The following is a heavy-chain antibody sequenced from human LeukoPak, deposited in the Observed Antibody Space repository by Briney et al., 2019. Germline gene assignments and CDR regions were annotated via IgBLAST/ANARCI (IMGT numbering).Heavy chain of an antibody. J-gene: IGHJ4*02. V-gene: IGHV3-7*01. CDR1: GFTFSSYW. CDR2: IKQYGSEE. CDR3: ARASATVTTKNYFDY. D-gene: IGHD4-11*01. Sequence: GGSLRLSCAASGFTFSSYWMSWVCQAPGKGLEWVANIKQYGSEEYYVDSVKGRFTISRDNANNSLYLQMNSLRAEDTAVYYCARASATVTTKNYFDYWGQGTLVTVSS.